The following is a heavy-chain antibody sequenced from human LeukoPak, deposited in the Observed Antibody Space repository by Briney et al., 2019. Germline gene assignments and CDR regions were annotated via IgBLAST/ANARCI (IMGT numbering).Heavy chain of an antibody. J-gene: IGHJ3*02. V-gene: IGHV3-9*01. Sequence: GGSLRLSCAASGFTFDDYAMHWVRQAPGKGLEWVSGLSWNSGYIGYADSVKGRFTISRDNAKNSLYLQMNSLRAEDTAVYYCASQEMGAFDIWGQGTMVTVSS. CDR3: ASQEMGAFDI. CDR2: LSWNSGYI. D-gene: IGHD5-24*01. CDR1: GFTFDDYA.